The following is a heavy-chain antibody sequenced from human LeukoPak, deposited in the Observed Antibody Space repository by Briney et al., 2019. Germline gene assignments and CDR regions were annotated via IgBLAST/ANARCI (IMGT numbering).Heavy chain of an antibody. J-gene: IGHJ3*02. V-gene: IGHV3-23*01. Sequence: GGSLRLSCAASGFTFNNYAMNWVRQAPGQGLEWVSSISGSGGNTYYADSVKGRFTISRDNSKNTLYLQMNSLRAEDTAVYYCAKPARTDAFDIWGQGTMITASS. CDR1: GFTFNNYA. CDR2: ISGSGGNT. CDR3: AKPARTDAFDI.